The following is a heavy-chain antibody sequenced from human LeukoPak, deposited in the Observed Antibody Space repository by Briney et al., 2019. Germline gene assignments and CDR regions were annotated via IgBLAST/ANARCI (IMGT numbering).Heavy chain of an antibody. V-gene: IGHV4-34*01. CDR3: ARADYGGNSF. CDR2: INHSGST. CDR1: GGSFSGYY. J-gene: IGHJ4*02. Sequence: PSETLSLTCAVYGGSFSGYYWSWIRQPPGKGLEWIGEINHSGSTNYNPSLKSRVTISVDTSKNQFSLRLSSVTAVDTAVYYCARADYGGNSFWGQGTLVTVSS. D-gene: IGHD4-23*01.